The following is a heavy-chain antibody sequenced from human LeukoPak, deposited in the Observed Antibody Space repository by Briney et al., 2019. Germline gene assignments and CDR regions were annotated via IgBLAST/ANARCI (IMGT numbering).Heavy chain of an antibody. V-gene: IGHV3-48*01. CDR3: ARGLTGSD. Sequence: PGGSLRLSCAASGFTFSSYSMNWVRQAPGKGLEWVSYISSSSSTIYYADSVKGRFTISRDNAKNSLYPQMNSLRAEDTAVYYCARGLTGSDWGQGTLVTVSS. CDR1: GFTFSSYS. J-gene: IGHJ4*02. D-gene: IGHD1-14*01. CDR2: ISSSSSTI.